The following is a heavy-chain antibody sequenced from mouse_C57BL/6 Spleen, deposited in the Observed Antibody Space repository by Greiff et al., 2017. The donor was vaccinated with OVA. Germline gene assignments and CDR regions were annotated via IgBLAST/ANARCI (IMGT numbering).Heavy chain of an antibody. D-gene: IGHD2-4*01. CDR3: ARVRSDDYPYYFDY. J-gene: IGHJ2*01. CDR1: GFTFSDYY. Sequence: EVKLVESEGGLVQPGSSMKLSCTASGFTFSDYYMAWVRQVPEKGLEWVANINYDGSSTYYLDSLKSRFIISRDNAKNILYLQMSSLKSEDTATYYCARVRSDDYPYYFDYWGQGTTLTVSS. CDR2: INYDGSST. V-gene: IGHV5-16*01.